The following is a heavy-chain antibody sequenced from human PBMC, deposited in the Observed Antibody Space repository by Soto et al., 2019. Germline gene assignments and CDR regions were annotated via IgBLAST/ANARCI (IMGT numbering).Heavy chain of an antibody. J-gene: IGHJ5*02. D-gene: IGHD3-22*01. CDR3: ARSDSSGYYFWFDP. CDR1: GYTFTSYG. CDR2: ISAYNGNT. Sequence: GASVKVSCKASGYTFTSYGISWVRQAPGQGLEWMGWISAYNGNTNYAQKLQGRVTMTTDTSTSTAYMELRSLRSDDTSVYYCARSDSSGYYFWFDPWGQGTLVTASS. V-gene: IGHV1-18*01.